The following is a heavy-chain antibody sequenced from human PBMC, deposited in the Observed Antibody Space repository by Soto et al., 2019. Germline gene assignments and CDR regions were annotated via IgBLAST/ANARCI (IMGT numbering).Heavy chain of an antibody. J-gene: IGHJ6*02. D-gene: IGHD3-22*01. CDR2: ISGSGGST. CDR1: GFTFISYA. CDR3: AKDLGYYDSSGYSKKYYYYGMDV. V-gene: IGHV3-23*01. Sequence: LRLSCADSGFTFISYAMSWVRQAPGKGLEWVSAISGSGGSTYYADSVKGRFTISRDNSKNTLYLQMNSLRAEDTAVYYCAKDLGYYDSSGYSKKYYYYGMDVWGQGTTVTVSS.